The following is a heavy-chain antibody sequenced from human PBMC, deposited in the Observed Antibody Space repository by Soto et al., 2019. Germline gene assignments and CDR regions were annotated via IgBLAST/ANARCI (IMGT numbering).Heavy chain of an antibody. J-gene: IGHJ5*02. CDR1: GFTFSSSG. CDR2: IVVGSGNT. CDR3: AAVLAPTDRNNWLGP. V-gene: IGHV1-58*02. Sequence: SVKVSCKASGFTFSSSGIHWVRQARGQRLEWIGWIVVGSGNTNYAQKFQERVTITRDVSTNTAYMELTSLRSEDTAVYYCAAVLAPTDRNNWLGPWGKEPLFT. D-gene: IGHD1-1*01.